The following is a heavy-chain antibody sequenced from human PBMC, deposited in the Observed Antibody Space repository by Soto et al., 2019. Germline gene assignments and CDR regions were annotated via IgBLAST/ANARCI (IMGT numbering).Heavy chain of an antibody. Sequence: GGALRLSCAASGFTFRRYHMHWVRQTTGKRLEWVSAIGTAGDTYYPGSVKGRFTISRENAKNSLYLQMNSLRAEDTAVYYCARAKGGCSSTSCYPNYGMDVWGQGTTVTVSS. V-gene: IGHV3-13*01. CDR1: GFTFRRYH. J-gene: IGHJ6*02. CDR3: ARAKGGCSSTSCYPNYGMDV. CDR2: IGTAGDT. D-gene: IGHD2-2*01.